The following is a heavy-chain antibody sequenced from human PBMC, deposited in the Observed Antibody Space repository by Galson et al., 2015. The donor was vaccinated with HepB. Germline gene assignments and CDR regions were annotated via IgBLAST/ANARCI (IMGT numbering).Heavy chain of an antibody. J-gene: IGHJ4*02. CDR3: ARNPGDPGGWDFDY. V-gene: IGHV1-3*01. CDR2: INAGNGNT. Sequence: SCKASGYTFTSYAMHWVRQAPGQRLEWMGWINAGNGNTKYSQKFQGRVTITRDTSASTAYMELSSLRSEDTAVYYCARNPGDPGGWDFDYWGQGTLVTVSS. CDR1: GYTFTSYA. D-gene: IGHD7-27*01.